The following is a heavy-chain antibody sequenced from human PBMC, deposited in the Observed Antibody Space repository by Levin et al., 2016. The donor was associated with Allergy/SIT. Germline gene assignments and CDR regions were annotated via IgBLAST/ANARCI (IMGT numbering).Heavy chain of an antibody. CDR2: ISGSGGST. J-gene: IGHJ4*02. V-gene: IGHV3-23*01. D-gene: IGHD3-22*01. Sequence: WIRQPPGKGLEWVSAISGSGGSTYYADSVKGRFTISRDNSKNTLYLQMNSLRAEDTAVYYCAKDLTYYYDSSGYPPGYWGQGTLVTVSS. CDR3: AKDLTYYYDSSGYPPGY.